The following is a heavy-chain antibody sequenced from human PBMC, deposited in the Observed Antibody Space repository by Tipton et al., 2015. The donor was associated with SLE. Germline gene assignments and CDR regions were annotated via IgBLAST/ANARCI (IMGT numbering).Heavy chain of an antibody. J-gene: IGHJ2*01. CDR1: DGSISSYY. V-gene: IGHV4-4*08. CDR3: ARDRRLIAAPSFGWYFDL. D-gene: IGHD6-13*01. CDR2: IYTSGST. Sequence: TLSLTCTVSDGSISSYYWSWIRQPPGKGLEWIGYIYTSGSTNYNPPLKSRVTISVDTSKNQFSLKLSSVTAADTAVYYCARDRRLIAAPSFGWYFDLWGRGTLVTVSS.